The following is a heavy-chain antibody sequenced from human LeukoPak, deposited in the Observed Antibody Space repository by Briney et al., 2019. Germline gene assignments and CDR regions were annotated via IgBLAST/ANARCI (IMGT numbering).Heavy chain of an antibody. V-gene: IGHV3-30*18. Sequence: GGSLRLSCAASGFPFSSYGMHWVRQAPGKGLEWEAVVSHDGSNEYFVDSVKGRFTISRDNSKNTLYLQMNSLRAEDTAVYYCAKESYYGSGSYPDHWGQGTLVTVSS. J-gene: IGHJ4*02. CDR3: AKESYYGSGSYPDH. CDR2: VSHDGSNE. CDR1: GFPFSSYG. D-gene: IGHD3-10*01.